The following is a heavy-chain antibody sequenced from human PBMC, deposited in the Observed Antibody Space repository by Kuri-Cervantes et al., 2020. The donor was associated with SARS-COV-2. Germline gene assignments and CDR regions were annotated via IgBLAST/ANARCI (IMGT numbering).Heavy chain of an antibody. CDR2: IYYSGST. V-gene: IGHV4-39*07. D-gene: IGHD3-22*01. Sequence: SETLSLTCTVSGGSISSSSYYWGWIRQPPGKGLEWIGSIYYSGSTNYNPSLKSRVTISVDTSKNQFSLKLSSVTAADTAVYYCARDYYDSSGYGYYYYMDVWGKGTTVTVSS. CDR3: ARDYYDSSGYGYYYYMDV. CDR1: GGSISSSSYY. J-gene: IGHJ6*03.